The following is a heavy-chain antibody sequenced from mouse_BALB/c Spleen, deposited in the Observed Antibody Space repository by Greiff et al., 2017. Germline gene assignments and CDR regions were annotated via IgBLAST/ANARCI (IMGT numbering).Heavy chain of an antibody. D-gene: IGHD2-10*02. J-gene: IGHJ2*01. V-gene: IGHV14-3*02. CDR2: IDPANGNT. CDR3: ARSGEYGSFDD. Sequence: EVKLQESGAELVKPGASVKLSCTASGFNIKDTYMHWVKQRPEQGLEWIGRIDPANGNTKYDPKFQGKATITADTSSNTAYLQLSSLTSEDTAVYYCARSGEYGSFDDWGQGTTRTVSS. CDR1: GFNIKDTY.